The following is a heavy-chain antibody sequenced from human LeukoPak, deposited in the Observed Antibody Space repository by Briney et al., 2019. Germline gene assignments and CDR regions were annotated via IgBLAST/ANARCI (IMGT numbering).Heavy chain of an antibody. D-gene: IGHD6-13*01. CDR1: GFTFSDYY. J-gene: IGHJ5*02. Sequence: GGSLRLSCAASGFTFSDYYMSWIRQAPGKGLGWVSYISSSGSTIYYADSVKGRFTISRDNAKNSLYLQMNSPRAEDTALYYCAREHSSSWASDAHYPYWFDPWGQGTLVTVSS. CDR3: AREHSSSWASDAHYPYWFDP. CDR2: ISSSGSTI. V-gene: IGHV3-11*01.